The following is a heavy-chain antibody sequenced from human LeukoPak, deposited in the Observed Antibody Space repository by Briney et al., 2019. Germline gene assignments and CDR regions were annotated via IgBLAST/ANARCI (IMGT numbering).Heavy chain of an antibody. Sequence: GGSLRLSCAASGFTFSRSGMHWVRQAPGKGLEWVTFIGYDGSKIYYADSVKGRFTISRDNSKNTLYLQMNSLRAEDTAVYYCAKGYDYGVWGMDVWGQGTTVTVSS. J-gene: IGHJ6*02. D-gene: IGHD4-17*01. CDR1: GFTFSRSG. V-gene: IGHV3-30*02. CDR3: AKGYDYGVWGMDV. CDR2: IGYDGSKI.